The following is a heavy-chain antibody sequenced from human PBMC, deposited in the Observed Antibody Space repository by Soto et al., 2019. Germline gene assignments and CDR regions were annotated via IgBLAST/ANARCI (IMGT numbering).Heavy chain of an antibody. CDR3: ARDLSLEVGAPQH. Sequence: QVQLVQSGAEVKKPGASVKISCKASGYTFTTYAIHWVRQAPGQRREWMGWISAGNGNTKYLQKFQGRVTITRDTSASTAYMEVSSLRSEDTAVYYCARDLSLEVGAPQHWGQGTLVTVSS. D-gene: IGHD1-26*01. CDR2: ISAGNGNT. V-gene: IGHV1-3*01. J-gene: IGHJ1*01. CDR1: GYTFTTYA.